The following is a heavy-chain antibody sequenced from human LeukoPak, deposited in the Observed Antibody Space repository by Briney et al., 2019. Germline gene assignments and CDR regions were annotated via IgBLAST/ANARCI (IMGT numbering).Heavy chain of an antibody. V-gene: IGHV3-23*01. J-gene: IGHJ6*02. CDR1: GFTFSSYA. Sequence: GGSLRLSCAASGFTFSSYAMSWVRQAPGKGLEWVSAISGSGGSTYYADSVKGRFTISRDNSKNTLYLQMNSLRAEDTAVYYCARDGVKGYSYGIKGPTTYYYGMDVWGQGTTVTVSS. CDR2: ISGSGGST. CDR3: ARDGVKGYSYGIKGPTTYYYGMDV. D-gene: IGHD5-18*01.